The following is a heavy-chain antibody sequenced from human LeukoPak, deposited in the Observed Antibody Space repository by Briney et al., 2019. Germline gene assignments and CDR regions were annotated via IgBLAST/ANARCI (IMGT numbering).Heavy chain of an antibody. V-gene: IGHV3-7*03. Sequence: GGSLRLSCAASGFTFSSYWMSWVRQAPGKGLEWVANIKQDGSEKYYVDSVKGRFTISRDNAKNSLYLQMNSPRAEDTAVYYCARDKGYCSSTSCPQVDWGQGTLVTVSS. CDR3: ARDKGYCSSTSCPQVD. J-gene: IGHJ4*02. D-gene: IGHD2-2*01. CDR2: IKQDGSEK. CDR1: GFTFSSYW.